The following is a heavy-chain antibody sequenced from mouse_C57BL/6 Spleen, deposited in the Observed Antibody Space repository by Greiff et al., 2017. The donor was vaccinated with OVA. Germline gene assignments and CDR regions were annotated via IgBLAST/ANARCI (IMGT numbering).Heavy chain of an antibody. J-gene: IGHJ2*01. Sequence: EVMLVESGGGLVKPGGSLKLSCAASGFTFSSYAMSWVRQTPEKRLEWVATISDGGSYTYYPDNVKGRFTISRDNAKNNLYLQMSHLKSEDTAMYYCARGDDYDYFDYWGQGTTLTVSS. CDR1: GFTFSSYA. V-gene: IGHV5-4*03. CDR2: ISDGGSYT. D-gene: IGHD2-4*01. CDR3: ARGDDYDYFDY.